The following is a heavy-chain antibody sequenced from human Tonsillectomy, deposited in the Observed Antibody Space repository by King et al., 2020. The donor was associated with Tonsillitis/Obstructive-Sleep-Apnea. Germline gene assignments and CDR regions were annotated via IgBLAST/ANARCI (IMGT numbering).Heavy chain of an antibody. J-gene: IGHJ6*03. CDR3: AKTMDRYYYYYMDV. V-gene: IGHV3-48*02. Sequence: VQLVESGGGLVQPGGSLRLSCAASGFTFSTYSMNWVRQAPGKGLEWVSYIGRISSVTYYADSVKGRFTISRDNARNSLFLQMNSLRDEDTAVYFCAKTMDRYYYYYMDVWGKGTTVTVAS. CDR2: IGRISSVT. D-gene: IGHD3-10*01. CDR1: GFTFSTYS.